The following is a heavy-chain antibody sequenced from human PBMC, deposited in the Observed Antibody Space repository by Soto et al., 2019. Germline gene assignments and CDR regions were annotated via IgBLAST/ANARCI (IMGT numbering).Heavy chain of an antibody. Sequence: SETLSLTCTVSGGSVSSGSYYWSWIRQPPGKGLEWIGYIYYSGSTNYNPSLKSRVTISVDTSKNQFSLKLSSVTAADTAVYYCARVYPGIAVAGPFDYSGPGTLVTVSS. V-gene: IGHV4-61*01. J-gene: IGHJ4*02. CDR1: GGSVSSGSYY. CDR2: IYYSGST. CDR3: ARVYPGIAVAGPFDY. D-gene: IGHD6-19*01.